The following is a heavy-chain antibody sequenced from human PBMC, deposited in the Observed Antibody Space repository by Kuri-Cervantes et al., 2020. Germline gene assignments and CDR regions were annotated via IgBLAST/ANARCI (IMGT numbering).Heavy chain of an antibody. CDR3: ARDDITMVRGVIITIYGMDV. V-gene: IGHV3-30-3*01. Sequence: GESLKISCAASGFTFSSYAMHWVRQAPGKGLEWVAVISYDGSNKYYADSVRGRFTISRDNSKNTLYLQVNSLRAEDTAVYYCARDDITMVRGVIITIYGMDVWGQGTTVTVSS. J-gene: IGHJ6*02. D-gene: IGHD3-10*01. CDR1: GFTFSSYA. CDR2: ISYDGSNK.